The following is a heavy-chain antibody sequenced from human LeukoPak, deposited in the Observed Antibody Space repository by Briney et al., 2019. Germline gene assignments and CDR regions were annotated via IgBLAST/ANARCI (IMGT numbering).Heavy chain of an antibody. J-gene: IGHJ4*02. CDR2: IYYSGST. V-gene: IGHV4-39*01. CDR1: GGSISSRSYY. D-gene: IGHD2-15*01. Sequence: SETLSLTCTVSGGSISSRSYYWGWIRQPPGKGLEWIGSIYYSGSTYYNPSLKSRVTISVDTSKNQFSLKLSSVTAADTAVYYCARLARVAARGYYFDYWGQGTLVTVSS. CDR3: ARLARVAARGYYFDY.